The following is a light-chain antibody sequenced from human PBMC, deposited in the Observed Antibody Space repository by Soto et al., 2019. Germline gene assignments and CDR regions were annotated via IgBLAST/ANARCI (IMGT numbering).Light chain of an antibody. CDR3: HSYDSSAHWV. Sequence: NFMLTQPHSVSESPGKTVTISCTRSGGSIANNYVQWYQKRPGSAPTPVIFQDNERPSGVPDRFSGPIDSSSNSASLTISGLRTEDEADYYCHSYDSSAHWVFGGGTKLTVL. J-gene: IGLJ3*02. V-gene: IGLV6-57*04. CDR1: GGSIANNY. CDR2: QDN.